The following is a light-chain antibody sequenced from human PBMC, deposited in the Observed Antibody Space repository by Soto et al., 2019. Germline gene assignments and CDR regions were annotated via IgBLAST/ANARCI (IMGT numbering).Light chain of an antibody. J-gene: IGKJ1*01. CDR1: QSISSW. CDR3: LQYNNYLWT. CDR2: KAS. Sequence: DIQMTQSPSTLSASVGDRVTITCRASQSISSWLAWYQQKPGKAPKXLIYKASSLESGVPSRFSGSGSGTELTLTISSLQPDDFATYDCLQYNNYLWTFGQGTKVDIK. V-gene: IGKV1-5*03.